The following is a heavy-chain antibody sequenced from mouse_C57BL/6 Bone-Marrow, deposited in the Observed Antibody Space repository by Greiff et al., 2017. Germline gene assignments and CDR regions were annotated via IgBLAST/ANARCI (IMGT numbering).Heavy chain of an antibody. CDR1: GYTFTSYW. Sequence: QVQLQQPGAELVKPGASVKLSCKASGYTFTSYWMHWVKQRPGQGLEWIGMIHPHSGSTNYNEKFKSKATLTVDKSSSTAYMQLSSLTSEDSAVYYCARFVFYWYFDVWCTGTTVTVSS. CDR2: IHPHSGST. V-gene: IGHV1-64*01. J-gene: IGHJ1*03. CDR3: ARFVFYWYFDV.